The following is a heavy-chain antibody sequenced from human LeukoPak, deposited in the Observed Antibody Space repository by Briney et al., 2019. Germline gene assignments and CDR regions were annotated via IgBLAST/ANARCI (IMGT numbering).Heavy chain of an antibody. J-gene: IGHJ5*02. CDR1: GGSFSGYH. Sequence: SETLSLTCAVYGGSFSGYHWSWIRQPPGKGLEWIGEINHSGSTNYNPSLKSRVTISVDTSKNQFSLKLSSVTAADTAVYYCARGAGYGGISGWFDPWGQGTLVTVSS. CDR2: INHSGST. CDR3: ARGAGYGGISGWFDP. D-gene: IGHD4-23*01. V-gene: IGHV4-34*01.